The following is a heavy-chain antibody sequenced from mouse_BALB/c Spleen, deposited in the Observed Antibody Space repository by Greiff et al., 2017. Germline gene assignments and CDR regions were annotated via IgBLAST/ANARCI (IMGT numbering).Heavy chain of an antibody. CDR2: IYPYNGGT. V-gene: IGHV1S29*02. Sequence: EVKLQESGPELVKPGASVKISCKASGYTFTDYNMHWVKQSHGKSLEWIGYIYPYNGGTGYNQKFKSKATLTVDNSSSTAYMELRSLTSEDSAVYYCARWGIKGYYAMDYWGQGTSVTVSS. CDR3: ARWGIKGYYAMDY. J-gene: IGHJ4*01. D-gene: IGHD2-4*01. CDR1: GYTFTDYN.